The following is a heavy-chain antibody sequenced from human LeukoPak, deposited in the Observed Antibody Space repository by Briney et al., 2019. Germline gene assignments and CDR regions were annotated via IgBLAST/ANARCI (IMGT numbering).Heavy chain of an antibody. CDR1: GFTFSGHA. D-gene: IGHD6-13*01. V-gene: IGHV3-23*01. CDR2: ISGSGGST. Sequence: GGSLRLPCAASGFTFSGHAMSWVRQAPGKGLEWVAAISGSGGSTYYADSVKGRFTISRDNSKNTLYLQMNSLRAEDTAVFYCAKERNPYSSSWYSLHYMDVWGKGTTVTVSS. CDR3: AKERNPYSSSWYSLHYMDV. J-gene: IGHJ6*03.